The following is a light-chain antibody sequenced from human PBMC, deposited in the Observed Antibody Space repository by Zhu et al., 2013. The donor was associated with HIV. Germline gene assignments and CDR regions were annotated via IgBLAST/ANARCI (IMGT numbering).Light chain of an antibody. CDR3: QSYNTANRWV. Sequence: NFMLIQPHSVSESPGKTVTISCTGSSGSIASNYVQWYQQRPGSAPTPIMFENNQRPSGVSDRFSGSIDSSSNSASLTISGLKTEDEADYYCQSYNTANRWVFGGGTKLTVL. J-gene: IGLJ3*02. CDR1: SGSIASNY. CDR2: ENN. V-gene: IGLV6-57*02.